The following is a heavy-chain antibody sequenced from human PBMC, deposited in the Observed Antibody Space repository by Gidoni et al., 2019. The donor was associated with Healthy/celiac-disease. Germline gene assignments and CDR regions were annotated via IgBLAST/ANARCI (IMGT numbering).Heavy chain of an antibody. V-gene: IGHV4-34*01. Sequence: QVQLQQWGAGLLKPSETLSLTCAVYGGSFSGDYWSWVRQPPGKGLEWIGEINHSGSTNYNPSLKSRVTISVDTSKNQFSLKLSSVTAADTAVYYCASSGYSSSWHYWGQGTLVTVSS. CDR3: ASSGYSSSWHY. CDR2: INHSGST. D-gene: IGHD6-13*01. J-gene: IGHJ4*02. CDR1: GGSFSGDY.